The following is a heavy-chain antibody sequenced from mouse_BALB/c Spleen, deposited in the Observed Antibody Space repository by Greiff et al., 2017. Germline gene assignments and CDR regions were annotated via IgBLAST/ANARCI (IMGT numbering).Heavy chain of an antibody. D-gene: IGHD1-1*01. J-gene: IGHJ2*01. CDR1: GYTFNEYI. V-gene: IGHV1-62-2*01. CDR2: FYPGSGSI. Sequence: QVQLKESGAELVKPGASVKLSCKASGYTFNEYIIHWVKQRSGQGLEWIGWFYPGSGSIKYNEKFKDKATLTADKSSSTVYMELSRLTSEDSAVYFCARHEDYGGYFDYWGQGTTLTVSS. CDR3: ARHEDYGGYFDY.